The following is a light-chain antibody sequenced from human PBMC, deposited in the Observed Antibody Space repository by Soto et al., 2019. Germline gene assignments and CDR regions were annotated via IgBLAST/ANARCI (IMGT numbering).Light chain of an antibody. J-gene: IGKJ1*01. V-gene: IGKV3-20*01. CDR2: GAS. CDR1: QSVGSGH. Sequence: DIVLTQSPGTLSLSPGERASLSCRASQSVGSGHLAWYQQKPGQAPRLLIYGASSRATGIPDRFSGSGSGTDFTLTISRLEPEDYAVYYCQQYGHSLWTFGQGTKVEIK. CDR3: QQYGHSLWT.